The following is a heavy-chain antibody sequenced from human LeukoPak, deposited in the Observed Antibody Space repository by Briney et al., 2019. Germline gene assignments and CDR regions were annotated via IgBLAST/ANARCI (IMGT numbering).Heavy chain of an antibody. CDR3: AKDAIEKYCSGTSCYSPANWFDP. CDR1: GFTFSSYA. V-gene: IGHV3-23*01. CDR2: ISGSGGST. Sequence: GGSLRLSCAASGFTFSSYAMSWVRQAPGKGLEWVSAISGSGGSTYYADSVKGRFTISRDNSKNTLYLQMNSLRAEDTAIYYCAKDAIEKYCSGTSCYSPANWFDPWGQGTLVTVSS. J-gene: IGHJ5*02. D-gene: IGHD2-2*01.